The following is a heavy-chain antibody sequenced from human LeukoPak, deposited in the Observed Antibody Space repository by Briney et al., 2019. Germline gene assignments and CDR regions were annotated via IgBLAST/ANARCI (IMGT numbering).Heavy chain of an antibody. CDR2: ILYDDCIE. Sequence: GGSLRLSCAVSGFTFSTFSMKWVREAPHRGLEGGAFILYDDCIEYYAYSVKGRFTISRDNSKNTLYLQMNSLRGDDTAVYYCAKDQGVVGSYDYWGHGTLVTVSS. CDR1: GFTFSTFS. V-gene: IGHV3-30*02. D-gene: IGHD3-10*01. CDR3: AKDQGVVGSYDY. J-gene: IGHJ4*01.